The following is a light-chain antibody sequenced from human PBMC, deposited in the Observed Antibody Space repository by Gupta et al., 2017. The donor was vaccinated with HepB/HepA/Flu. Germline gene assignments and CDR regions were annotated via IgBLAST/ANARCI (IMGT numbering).Light chain of an antibody. CDR2: GAS. V-gene: IGKV3-15*01. CDR1: QSISSN. J-gene: IGKJ4*01. Sequence: EIVMTQSPATLSVSPGERASLSCRASQSISSNLAWLQQKPGQAPRLLIYGASTRATGIPARFSGSGSGTDFTLTISSLQSEDFAVYYCHQYNNWPLTFGGGTKVEIK. CDR3: HQYNNWPLT.